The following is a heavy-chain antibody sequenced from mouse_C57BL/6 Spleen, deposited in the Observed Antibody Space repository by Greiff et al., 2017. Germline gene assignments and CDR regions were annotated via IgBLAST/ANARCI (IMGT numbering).Heavy chain of an antibody. J-gene: IGHJ2*01. V-gene: IGHV8-8*01. CDR1: GFSLSTFGMG. CDR3: ARAAYDYDKNGYFDY. Sequence: QVTLKESGPGILQPSQTLSLTCSFSGFSLSTFGMGVGWIRQPSGKGLEWLAHIWWEDDKYYNPALKSRLTISKDTSKNQVFLKIANVYTADTATYYCARAAYDYDKNGYFDYWGQGTTLTVSS. D-gene: IGHD2-4*01. CDR2: IWWEDDK.